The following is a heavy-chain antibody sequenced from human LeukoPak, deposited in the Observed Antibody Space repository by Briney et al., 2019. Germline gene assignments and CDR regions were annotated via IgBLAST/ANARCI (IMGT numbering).Heavy chain of an antibody. D-gene: IGHD3-3*01. CDR3: ARAFFRGAFDI. Sequence: GGSLRLSCAASGFTVSSNYMSWVRQAPGKGLEWVSVIYSGDSTYYADSVKGRFTISRDNSKNTLYLQMNSLRAEDTAVYYCARAFFRGAFDIWGQGTMVTVSS. J-gene: IGHJ3*02. V-gene: IGHV3-66*02. CDR2: IYSGDST. CDR1: GFTVSSNY.